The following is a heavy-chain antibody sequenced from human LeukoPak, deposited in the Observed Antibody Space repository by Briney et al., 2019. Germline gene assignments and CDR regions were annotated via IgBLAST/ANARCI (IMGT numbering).Heavy chain of an antibody. J-gene: IGHJ4*02. D-gene: IGHD3-22*01. V-gene: IGHV4-34*01. CDR2: INHSGST. CDR3: ARDPGLSGYYFDS. Sequence: PSETLSLTCAVYGGSFSGYYWSWIRQPPGKGLEWIGEINHSGSTNYNPSLKSRVTISVDTSKNQFSLKLSSVTAADTAVYYCARDPGLSGYYFDSWGQGTLVTVSS. CDR1: GGSFSGYY.